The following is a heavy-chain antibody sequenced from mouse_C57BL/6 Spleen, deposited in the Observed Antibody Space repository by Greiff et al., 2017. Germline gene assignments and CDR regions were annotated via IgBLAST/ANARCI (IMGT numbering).Heavy chain of an antibody. CDR1: GFTFSDYY. D-gene: IGHD1-1*01. CDR3: ARGKYGSSSYYFDY. Sequence: EVKLVESEGGLVQPGSSMKLSCTASGFTFSDYYMAWVRQVPEKGLEWVANINHDGSSTYYLDSLKSRFIISRDKAKNILYLQRSSLKSEDTATYYCARGKYGSSSYYFDYWGQGTTLTVSS. CDR2: INHDGSST. V-gene: IGHV5-16*01. J-gene: IGHJ2*01.